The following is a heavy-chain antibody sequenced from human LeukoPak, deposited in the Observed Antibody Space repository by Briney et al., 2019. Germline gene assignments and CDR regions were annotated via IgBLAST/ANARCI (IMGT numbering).Heavy chain of an antibody. V-gene: IGHV1-18*01. CDR1: GYTFTNYG. D-gene: IGHD6-19*01. Sequence: ASVKVSCKASGYTFTNYGITWVRQAPGQGLEWMGWISPYNGDTNYARKLQGRVTMTTDTSTSTASMELRSLTYDDTAVYYCARGGGSVWYEIDYWGQGTLVTVSS. J-gene: IGHJ4*02. CDR2: ISPYNGDT. CDR3: ARGGGSVWYEIDY.